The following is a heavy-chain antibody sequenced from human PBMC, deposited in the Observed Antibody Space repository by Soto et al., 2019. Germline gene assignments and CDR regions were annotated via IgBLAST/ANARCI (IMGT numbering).Heavy chain of an antibody. D-gene: IGHD3-16*01. CDR3: ARVIASGGVDY. J-gene: IGHJ4*02. Sequence: QVHLMQSGAEVKKPGASVKVSCKTSGYSFTSYGISWVRQAPGQGLEWMGWISTYNGNTKYAQKVQGRVSMTTDTSTSTVNMELRSLRSDDTAVYYCARVIASGGVDYWGQGSLVTVSS. CDR1: GYSFTSYG. CDR2: ISTYNGNT. V-gene: IGHV1-18*04.